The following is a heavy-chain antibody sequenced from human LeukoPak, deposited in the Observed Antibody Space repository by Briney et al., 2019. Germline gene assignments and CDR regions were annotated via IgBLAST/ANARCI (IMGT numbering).Heavy chain of an antibody. V-gene: IGHV4-61*01. CDR2: IFYSGST. D-gene: IGHD3-22*01. J-gene: IGHJ4*02. Sequence: PSETLSLTCTVSGYSISSGYYWSWIRQPPGKGLEWIGDIFYSGSTSYNPSLRSRVTISVDTSKNQFSLKLSSVTAADTAVYYCARGSRDYYDSSHLDYWGQGTLVTVSS. CDR1: GYSISSGYY. CDR3: ARGSRDYYDSSHLDY.